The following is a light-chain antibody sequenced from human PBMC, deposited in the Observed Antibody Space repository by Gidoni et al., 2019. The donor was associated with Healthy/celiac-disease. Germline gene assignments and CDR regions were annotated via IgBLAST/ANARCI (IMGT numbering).Light chain of an antibody. CDR1: SSNIGAGYE. CDR3: QAYDSSLSGLG. J-gene: IGLJ2*01. CDR2: GNS. Sequence: QSVLTPPPSVSAAPGQMVTNSCTGSSSNIGAGYEVHGYQQLPETAPKLLIYGNSNRPSGAPDRFSGSKSGTSASLAITGLQAEDEAEYYCQAYDSSLSGLGFGGGTKLTVL. V-gene: IGLV1-40*01.